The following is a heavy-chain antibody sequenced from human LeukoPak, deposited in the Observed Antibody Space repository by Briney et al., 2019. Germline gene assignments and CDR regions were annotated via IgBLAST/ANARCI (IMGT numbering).Heavy chain of an antibody. V-gene: IGHV3-7*01. CDR3: ARDFGYYDFWSGYLLMDV. D-gene: IGHD3-3*01. J-gene: IGHJ6*03. CDR2: IKQDGSEK. CDR1: GFTFSSYW. Sequence: GGSLRLSCAASGFTFSSYWMSWVRQAPGKGLEWVANIKQDGSEKYYVDSVKGRFTISRDNAKNSLYLQMNSLRAEDTAVYYCARDFGYYDFWSGYLLMDVWGKGTTVTVSS.